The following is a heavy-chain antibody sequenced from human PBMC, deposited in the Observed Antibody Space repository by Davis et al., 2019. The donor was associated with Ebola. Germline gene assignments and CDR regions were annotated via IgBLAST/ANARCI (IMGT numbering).Heavy chain of an antibody. CDR1: GYTFTSYY. Sequence: ASVKVSCKASGYTFTSYYMHWVRQAPGQGLEWVGIISPGGSYTAYAQKFQGRVTMTRDTSTSTVYMEVSSLTSEDTAAYYCAREYAGSYFFDYWGQGTLVTVSS. D-gene: IGHD2-2*01. CDR3: AREYAGSYFFDY. CDR2: ISPGGSYT. V-gene: IGHV1-46*01. J-gene: IGHJ4*02.